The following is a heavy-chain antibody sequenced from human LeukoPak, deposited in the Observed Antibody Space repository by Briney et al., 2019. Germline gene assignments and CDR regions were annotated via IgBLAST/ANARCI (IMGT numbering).Heavy chain of an antibody. D-gene: IGHD6-19*01. V-gene: IGHV1-2*06. CDR3: ARESSVWYYHY. CDR1: GYTFTGYY. J-gene: IGHJ4*02. Sequence: ASVTLSCKASGYTFTGYYTHWVRQAPGQGSEWTGRINPNSGSTTYAQKFQGRVNMTRDTSISTAYMEMSRLRSDDTAVYYCARESSVWYYHYWGQGTLVTVSS. CDR2: INPNSGST.